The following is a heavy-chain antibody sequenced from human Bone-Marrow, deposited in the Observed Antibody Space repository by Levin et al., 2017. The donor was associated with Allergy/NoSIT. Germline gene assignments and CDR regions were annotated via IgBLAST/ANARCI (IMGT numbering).Heavy chain of an antibody. CDR3: AKDSTSYYPSGYFDY. CDR2: IGYDGSNQ. D-gene: IGHD1-26*01. V-gene: IGHV3-30*02. Sequence: GESLKISCEASGFTFSAFGIHWVRQAPGKGLEWVAFIGYDGSNQVYSDSANGRFSFSRDNSMNILYLHLASLRAEDTAVYYCAKDSTSYYPSGYFDYWGQGTLVTVSS. CDR1: GFTFSAFG. J-gene: IGHJ4*02.